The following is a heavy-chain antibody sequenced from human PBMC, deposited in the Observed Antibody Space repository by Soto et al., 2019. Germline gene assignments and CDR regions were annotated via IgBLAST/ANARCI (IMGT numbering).Heavy chain of an antibody. D-gene: IGHD6-6*01. V-gene: IGHV3-64*01. CDR1: GFTLSSDA. CDR2: ISSNGIGT. CDR3: ARRARADYYYMDV. Sequence: EVQLVESGGGLAQPGGSLRLSCAASGFTLSSDAMDWVCQAPGKGLEYVSGISSNGIGTYYANSVKGRFTISSDNSKNTVYLQMDSLRPEDMAVYYCARRARADYYYMDVWGKGTTVTVS. J-gene: IGHJ6*03.